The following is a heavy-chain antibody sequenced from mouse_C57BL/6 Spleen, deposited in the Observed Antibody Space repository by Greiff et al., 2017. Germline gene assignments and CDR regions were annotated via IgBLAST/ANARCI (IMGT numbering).Heavy chain of an antibody. CDR3: ARDDGYPYAMDY. D-gene: IGHD2-3*01. Sequence: QVQLQQPGAELVRPGSSVKLSCKASGYTFTSYWMHWVKQRPIQGLEWIGNIDPSDSETPYNQKFKDKATLTVDKSSSTAYMQLSSLTSEDSAVYYCARDDGYPYAMDYWGQGTSVTVSS. CDR1: GYTFTSYW. CDR2: IDPSDSET. J-gene: IGHJ4*01. V-gene: IGHV1-52*01.